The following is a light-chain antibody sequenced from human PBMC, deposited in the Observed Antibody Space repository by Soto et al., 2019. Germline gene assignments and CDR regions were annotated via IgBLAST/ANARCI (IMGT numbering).Light chain of an antibody. J-gene: IGKJ2*01. CDR1: RSAGEW. Sequence: DIQMTQSPSTLSASVGDRVTITCRASRSAGEWLAWYQQKPCKAPTLLIYEVSNLQSGVPSRFSGSGSETEFSLTIDSLQPDDFATYYCQQFNSHPYTFGPGTKVEIK. CDR3: QQFNSHPYT. CDR2: EVS. V-gene: IGKV1-5*03.